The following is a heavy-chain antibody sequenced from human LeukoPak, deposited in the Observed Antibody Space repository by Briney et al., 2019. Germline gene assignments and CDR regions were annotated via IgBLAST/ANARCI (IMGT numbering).Heavy chain of an antibody. CDR3: AREVGSSWDDY. Sequence: GGSLRLSCAASGFTFSTYSMNWVRQAPGKGLEWVSSISSTSSYIYYADSVKGRFTISRDNAKNSLYLQMNSLRAEDTALYYCAREVGSSWDDYWGQGTLVTVSS. D-gene: IGHD6-13*01. CDR2: ISSTSSYI. J-gene: IGHJ4*02. CDR1: GFTFSTYS. V-gene: IGHV3-21*04.